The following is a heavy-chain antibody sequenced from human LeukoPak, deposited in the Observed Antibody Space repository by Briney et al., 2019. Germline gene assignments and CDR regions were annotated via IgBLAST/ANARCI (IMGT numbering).Heavy chain of an antibody. V-gene: IGHV3-48*04. CDR3: ARDQGNWNIDY. Sequence: GGSLRLSCAASGFTFSTYSMNWVRQAPGKGLEWVSYISSSGTIYYADSVKGRFTISRDNAKNSLYLQMNSLRAEDTAVCYCARDQGNWNIDYWGQGTLVTVSS. CDR2: ISSSGTI. CDR1: GFTFSTYS. D-gene: IGHD1/OR15-1a*01. J-gene: IGHJ4*02.